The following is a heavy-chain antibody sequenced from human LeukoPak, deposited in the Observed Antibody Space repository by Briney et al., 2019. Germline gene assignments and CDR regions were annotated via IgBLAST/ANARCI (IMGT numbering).Heavy chain of an antibody. V-gene: IGHV3-7*01. J-gene: IGHJ4*02. CDR1: GFTFSSYG. D-gene: IGHD1-7*01. Sequence: GRSLRLSCAASGFTFSSYGMHWVRQAPGKGLEWVANIKQDGSEKYYVDSVKGRFTISRDNAKNSLYLQMNSLRAEDTAVYYCARDRPDGELELAFDYWGQGTLVTVSS. CDR3: ARDRPDGELELAFDY. CDR2: IKQDGSEK.